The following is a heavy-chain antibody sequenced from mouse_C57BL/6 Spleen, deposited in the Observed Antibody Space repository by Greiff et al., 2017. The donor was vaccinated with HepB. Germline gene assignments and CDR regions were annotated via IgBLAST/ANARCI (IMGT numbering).Heavy chain of an antibody. D-gene: IGHD1-1*01. CDR3: ARERTTVDYFDY. CDR1: GFTFSSYA. V-gene: IGHV5-4*01. CDR2: ISDGGSYT. Sequence: VQLKESGGGLVKPGGSLKLSCAASGFTFSSYAMSWVRQTPEKRLEWVATISDGGSYTYYPDNVKGRFTISRDNAKNNLYLQMSQLKSEDTAMYYCARERTTVDYFDYWGQGTTLTVSS. J-gene: IGHJ2*01.